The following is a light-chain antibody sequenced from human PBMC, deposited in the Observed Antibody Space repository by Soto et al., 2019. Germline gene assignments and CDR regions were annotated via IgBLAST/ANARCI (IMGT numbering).Light chain of an antibody. CDR3: SSYTSSSTYV. CDR1: SSDIDDYNS. Sequence: QSVLTQPASVSGSPGQSITISCTGTSSDIDDYNSVSWYQQHPGKAPKLMIYDVSNRPSGVSNRFSGCKSGNTASLTISGLQAEDEADYYCSSYTSSSTYVFGAGTKVTVL. J-gene: IGLJ1*01. V-gene: IGLV2-14*03. CDR2: DVS.